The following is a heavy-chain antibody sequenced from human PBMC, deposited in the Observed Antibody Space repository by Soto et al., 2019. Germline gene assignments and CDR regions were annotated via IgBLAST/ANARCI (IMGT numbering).Heavy chain of an antibody. CDR1: GFTFITYA. CDR3: AHPRGYGVFDAYDI. V-gene: IGHV3-23*01. D-gene: IGHD4-17*01. CDR2: ISAGGGNT. Sequence: SWGSLRLSCAASGFTFITYAIIFVRHSPGKGLEWVSAISAGGGNTYYADSVKGRFTISRDNSINTLYLQMNSLRTEDTAVYYCAHPRGYGVFDAYDIWGQGAMVTVSS. J-gene: IGHJ3*02.